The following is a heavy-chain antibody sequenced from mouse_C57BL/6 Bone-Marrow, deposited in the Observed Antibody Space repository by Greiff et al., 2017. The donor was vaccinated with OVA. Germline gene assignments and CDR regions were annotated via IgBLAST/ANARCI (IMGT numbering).Heavy chain of an antibody. Sequence: QVQLKESGPGILPPSQTLSLTCSFSGFSLSTFGMGVGWIRQPSGKGLEWLAPIWWDDDKYYNPALKSRLTISKDTSKNQVVLKIANLDTADTATYYCARRDRLLRFAYWGQGTLVTVSA. D-gene: IGHD1-1*01. CDR1: GFSLSTFGMG. J-gene: IGHJ3*01. CDR3: ARRDRLLRFAY. V-gene: IGHV8-8*01. CDR2: IWWDDDK.